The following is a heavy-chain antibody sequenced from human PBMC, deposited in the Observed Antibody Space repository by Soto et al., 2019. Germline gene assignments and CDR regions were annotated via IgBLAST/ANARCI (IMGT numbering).Heavy chain of an antibody. J-gene: IGHJ3*02. CDR2: IIPVFGAA. V-gene: IGHV1-69*12. D-gene: IGHD5-12*01. CDR1: GATLNSFINYG. CDR3: ASGAATKILVLKYDALEI. Sequence: QGQLVQSGAEVKKPGSSVRVSCKASGATLNSFINYGITWVRQAPGQGLEYMGGIIPVFGAANHAQKFQGRVTISADESTTTVNMELSSLTSKDTAVYYCASGAATKILVLKYDALEIWGQGTMVTVSS.